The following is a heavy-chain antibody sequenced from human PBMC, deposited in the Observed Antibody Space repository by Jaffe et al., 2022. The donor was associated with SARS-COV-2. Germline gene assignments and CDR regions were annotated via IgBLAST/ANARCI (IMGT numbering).Heavy chain of an antibody. V-gene: IGHV3-66*02. CDR2: IYSGGST. CDR3: ARDDPEYDSFDY. CDR1: GFTVSSNY. D-gene: IGHD3-3*01. J-gene: IGHJ4*02. Sequence: EVQLVESGGGLVQPGGSLRLSCAASGFTVSSNYMSWVRQAPGKGLEWVSVIYSGGSTYYADSVKGRFTISRDNSKNTLYLQMNSLRAEDTAVYYCARDDPEYDSFDYWGQGTLVTVSS.